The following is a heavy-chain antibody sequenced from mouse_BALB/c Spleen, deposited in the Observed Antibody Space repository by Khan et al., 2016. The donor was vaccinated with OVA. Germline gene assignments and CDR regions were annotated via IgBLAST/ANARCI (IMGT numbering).Heavy chain of an antibody. CDR2: VSSGGSYT. J-gene: IGHJ2*01. D-gene: IGHD2-3*01. V-gene: IGHV5-9-3*01. Sequence: EVELVESGGGLVKPGGSLKLPCAASGFTFNNYAMSWVRQTPEKRLEWVATVSSGGSYTYYPDSVKGRFTISRDNAKNTLYLQMSSLRSEDTAMYYCARQGGIYDGPFDYWGQGTTLTVSS. CDR3: ARQGGIYDGPFDY. CDR1: GFTFNNYA.